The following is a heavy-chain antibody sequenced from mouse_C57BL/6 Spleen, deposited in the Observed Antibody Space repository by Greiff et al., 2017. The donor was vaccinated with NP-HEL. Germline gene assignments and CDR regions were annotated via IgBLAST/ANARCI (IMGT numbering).Heavy chain of an antibody. J-gene: IGHJ3*01. D-gene: IGHD2-3*01. V-gene: IGHV1-55*01. Sequence: VQLQQPGAELVKPGASVKMSCKASGYTFTSYWITWVKQRPGQGLEWIGDIYPGSGSTNYNEKFKSKATLTVDTSSSTAYMQLSSLTSEDSAVYYCARRMYDGYYWFAYWGQGTLVTVSA. CDR3: ARRMYDGYYWFAY. CDR1: GYTFTSYW. CDR2: IYPGSGST.